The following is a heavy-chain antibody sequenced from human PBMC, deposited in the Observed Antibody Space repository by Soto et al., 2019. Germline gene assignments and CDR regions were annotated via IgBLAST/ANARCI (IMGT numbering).Heavy chain of an antibody. J-gene: IGHJ6*02. Sequence: EVQLLESGGGLVQPGGSLRLSCAASGFTFSSYAMKWVRQAPGKGLEWVSLIGESGTPTYYADSVKGRFTISRDNSGNTLFLEMYSLRAADTAVYYCATYIPGVRYYGMDVWGQGTTVTVSS. CDR1: GFTFSSYA. CDR2: IGESGTPT. CDR3: ATYIPGVRYYGMDV. D-gene: IGHD2-2*01. V-gene: IGHV3-23*01.